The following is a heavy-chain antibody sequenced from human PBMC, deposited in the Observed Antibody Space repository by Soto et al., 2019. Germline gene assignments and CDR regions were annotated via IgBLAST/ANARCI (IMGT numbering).Heavy chain of an antibody. Sequence: ASVKVSCKASGYTFTGYAMHWVRQAPGQRLEWMGWINAGNGNTKYSQKFQGRVTITRDTSASTAYMELSSLRSEDTAVYYCARDPSDYDSSGYSDAFDIWGQGTMVTVSS. CDR1: GYTFTGYA. J-gene: IGHJ3*02. D-gene: IGHD3-22*01. CDR2: INAGNGNT. CDR3: ARDPSDYDSSGYSDAFDI. V-gene: IGHV1-3*01.